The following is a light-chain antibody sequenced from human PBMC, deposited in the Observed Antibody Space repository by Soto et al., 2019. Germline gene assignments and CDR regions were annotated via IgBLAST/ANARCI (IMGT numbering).Light chain of an antibody. CDR1: QSVGGN. V-gene: IGKV3-15*01. Sequence: EIVMTQSPVTLSVSPGERATLSCRASQSVGGNLAWYQQKPGQAPRLLIYGVSARATGIPARFSGSGFGTEFTLTISSLQSEDFALYYCQQYNFWPETFGQGTKVDIK. CDR2: GVS. J-gene: IGKJ1*01. CDR3: QQYNFWPET.